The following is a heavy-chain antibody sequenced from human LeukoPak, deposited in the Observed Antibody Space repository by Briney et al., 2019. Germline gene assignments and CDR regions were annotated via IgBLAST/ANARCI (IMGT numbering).Heavy chain of an antibody. Sequence: GGSLRLSCAASGFMFSNYAMHWVRQAPGKGLEWVAVISNDASYKYYADSVKGRFTISRDNSKNTLYLQINGLRPEDTAVYYCAGRSSGYIDTWGQGTLVTVSS. CDR1: GFMFSNYA. J-gene: IGHJ5*02. CDR3: AGRSSGYIDT. V-gene: IGHV3-30-3*01. D-gene: IGHD6-25*01. CDR2: ISNDASYK.